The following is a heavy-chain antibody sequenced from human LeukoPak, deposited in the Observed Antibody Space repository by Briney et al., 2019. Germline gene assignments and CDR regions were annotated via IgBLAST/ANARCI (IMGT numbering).Heavy chain of an antibody. V-gene: IGHV3-48*01. CDR3: ARPISSSNWGYGAFDI. D-gene: IGHD7-27*01. CDR2: ISTDSTTI. Sequence: GGSLRLSCAASGFTFSSYTMNWVRQAPGKGLEWISYISTDSTTIYYADSVKGRFTISRDNAKNSLYLQMNSLRAEDTAVYYCARPISSSNWGYGAFDIWGQGTMVTVSS. J-gene: IGHJ3*02. CDR1: GFTFSSYT.